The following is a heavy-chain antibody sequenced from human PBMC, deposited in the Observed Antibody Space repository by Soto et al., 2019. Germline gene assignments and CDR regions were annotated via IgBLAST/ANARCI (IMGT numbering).Heavy chain of an antibody. CDR3: ARDIGFDYVN. V-gene: IGHV3-7*01. CDR1: GFNVTSYW. J-gene: IGHJ4*02. CDR2: IKEDGSEI. Sequence: SXRLSCAFSGFNVTSYWMSWLRQAPGKGLEWVASIKEDGSEIYYLHSVRGRFSISRDSAGNALHLTMNYLSAEDTGVYFCARDIGFDYVNWGQGTLVTVPS. D-gene: IGHD3-16*01.